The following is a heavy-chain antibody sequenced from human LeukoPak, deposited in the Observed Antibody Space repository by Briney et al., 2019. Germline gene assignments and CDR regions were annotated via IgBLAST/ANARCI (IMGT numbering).Heavy chain of an antibody. Sequence: PSQTLSLTCTVSGGSINSDNYYWSWIRQPAGKGLEWIGRIYTSGSINYNPSLEGRVTISVDTSKNQFSLKLSSVTAADTAVYYCAGEHGFDSSGYYFPHHWGQGTLVTVSS. CDR3: AGEHGFDSSGYYFPHH. CDR2: IYTSGSI. J-gene: IGHJ5*02. D-gene: IGHD3-22*01. V-gene: IGHV4-61*02. CDR1: GGSINSDNYY.